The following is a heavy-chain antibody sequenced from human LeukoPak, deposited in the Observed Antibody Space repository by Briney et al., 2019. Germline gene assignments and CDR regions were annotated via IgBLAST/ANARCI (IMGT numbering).Heavy chain of an antibody. CDR1: GYTFTGYY. D-gene: IGHD2-2*01. CDR3: ARAWTYQLLAPHDAFDI. J-gene: IGHJ3*02. CDR2: INPNSGGT. Sequence: ASVKVSCKASGYTFTGYYMHWVRQAPAQGLEWMGWINPNSGGTNYAQKFQGRVTMTRDTSISAAYMELSRLRSDDTAVYYCARAWTYQLLAPHDAFDIWGQGTRVTVSS. V-gene: IGHV1-2*02.